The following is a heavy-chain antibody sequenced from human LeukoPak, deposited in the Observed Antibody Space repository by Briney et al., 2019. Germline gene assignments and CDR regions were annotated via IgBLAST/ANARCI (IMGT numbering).Heavy chain of an antibody. CDR1: EYTFTSYG. Sequence: GASVKVSCKASEYTFTSYGVNWVRQAPGQGLEWMGWINTDTGKPTYAQGLTGRFVFSLDTSVSTAYLQISSLKAEDTAVYYCAREVGYCSSTSCYARWFDPWGQGTLVTVSS. CDR3: AREVGYCSSTSCYARWFDP. CDR2: INTDTGKP. J-gene: IGHJ5*02. D-gene: IGHD2-2*01. V-gene: IGHV7-4-1*02.